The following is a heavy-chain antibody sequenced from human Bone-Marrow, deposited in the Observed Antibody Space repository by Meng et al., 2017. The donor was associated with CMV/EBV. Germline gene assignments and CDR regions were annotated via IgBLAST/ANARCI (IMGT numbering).Heavy chain of an antibody. V-gene: IGHV3-33*06. CDR2: IWYDGSNK. Sequence: GGSLRLSCAASGFTFSSYGMHWVRQAPGKGLEWVAVIWYDGSNKYYADSVKGRFTISRDNSKNTLYLQMNSLRAEDTAVYYCAKDLSRYYYYGMDVWGQGTTVTASS. D-gene: IGHD2-2*01. CDR1: GFTFSSYG. J-gene: IGHJ6*02. CDR3: AKDLSRYYYYGMDV.